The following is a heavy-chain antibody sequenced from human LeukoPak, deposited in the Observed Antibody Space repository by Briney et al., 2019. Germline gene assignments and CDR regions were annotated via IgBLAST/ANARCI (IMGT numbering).Heavy chain of an antibody. V-gene: IGHV1-2*02. D-gene: IGHD6-13*01. CDR2: MNPNSGGT. CDR1: GYTFNVFY. Sequence: GASVKVSCKASGYTFNVFYMHWVRQAPGQGLEWMGWMNPNSGGTDYAQKFQGRVTMTRDTSISTAYMELSRLRSDDTAVYYCAREVRVAAAVTGYWGQGTLVTVSS. CDR3: AREVRVAAAVTGY. J-gene: IGHJ4*02.